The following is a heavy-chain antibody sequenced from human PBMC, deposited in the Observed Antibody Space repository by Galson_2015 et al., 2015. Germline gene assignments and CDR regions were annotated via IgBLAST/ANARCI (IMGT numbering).Heavy chain of an antibody. Sequence: SLRLSCAASGFTFDDYTMHWVRQAPGKGLEWVSLISWDGGSTYYADSVKGRFTISRDNSKNSLYLQMNSLRTEDTALYYCAKDVSSIGYAGFDYWGQGTLVTVSS. D-gene: IGHD2-8*01. CDR2: ISWDGGST. CDR1: GFTFDDYT. V-gene: IGHV3-43*01. J-gene: IGHJ4*02. CDR3: AKDVSSIGYAGFDY.